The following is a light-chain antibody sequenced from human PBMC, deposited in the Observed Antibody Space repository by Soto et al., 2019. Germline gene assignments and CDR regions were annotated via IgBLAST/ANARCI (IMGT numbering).Light chain of an antibody. CDR1: SSDVGGYNY. CDR2: EVS. V-gene: IGLV2-14*01. CDR3: SSYTSSSRV. Sequence: QSALTQPASVSGSPGQSITISCTGTSSDVGGYNYVSWYQQHPGKAPKLMIYEVSNRPSGVSNRFSGSKSGNTASLTIPGLQAEAEADYYCSSYTSSSRVFGGGTKLTVL. J-gene: IGLJ2*01.